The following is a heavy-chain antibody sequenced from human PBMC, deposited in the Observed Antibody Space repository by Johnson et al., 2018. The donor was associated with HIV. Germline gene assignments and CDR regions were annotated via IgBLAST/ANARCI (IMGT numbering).Heavy chain of an antibody. D-gene: IGHD3-10*01. CDR3: TTDPYGSGP. CDR2: IRSKANSYAT. J-gene: IGHJ3*01. V-gene: IGHV3-73*01. Sequence: VQLVESGGGLVQPGGSLRLSCAASGFTFSGSAMHWVRQASGKGLEWVGRIRSKANSYATAYAASVKGRFTISRVDSKNTAFLQMNSLKTEDTAVYYCTTDPYGSGPWGQGTMVTVSS. CDR1: GFTFSGSA.